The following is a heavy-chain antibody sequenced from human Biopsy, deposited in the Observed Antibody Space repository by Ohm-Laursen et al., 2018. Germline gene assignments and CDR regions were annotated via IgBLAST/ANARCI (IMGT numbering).Heavy chain of an antibody. Sequence: SLRLSCSASGFTFSSYAMNWVRQAPGKGLEWVSAITVSADTTYYADSVRGRFTVSRDNSQNTLYLQMNSLRAEDTAMYYCARDLYEFCGGCPFDPWGQGTLVTVS. J-gene: IGHJ5*02. V-gene: IGHV3-23*01. CDR1: GFTFSSYA. D-gene: IGHD3-3*01. CDR3: ARDLYEFCGGCPFDP. CDR2: ITVSADTT.